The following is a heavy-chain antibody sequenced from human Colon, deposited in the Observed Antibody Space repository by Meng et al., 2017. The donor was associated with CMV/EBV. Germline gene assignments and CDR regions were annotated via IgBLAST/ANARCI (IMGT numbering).Heavy chain of an antibody. V-gene: IGHV3-15*01. J-gene: IGHJ4*02. CDR2: IKSLSYGGTT. D-gene: IGHD5-18*01. Sequence: GGSLRLSCVVSGLSFTDAWMSWVRQAPGKGPEWVGRIKSLSYGGTTEYAAPVIGRFTMSRDDLKSTLYLHMNSLKTEDTGVYYCARRYNWGQGTPVTVSS. CDR3: ARRYN. CDR1: GLSFTDAW.